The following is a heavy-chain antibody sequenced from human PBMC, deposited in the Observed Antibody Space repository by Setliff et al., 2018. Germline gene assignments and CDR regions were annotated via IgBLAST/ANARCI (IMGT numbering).Heavy chain of an antibody. Sequence: GASVKVSCKTSGYTFTDYYIHWVRQAPGEGIEWMGWLNPKNNDTSYAQKFLGRVTMTRDTSISAAYMELITLRSDDTALYYCARDPLPKHYDVVTGYYSAPNYYYMDVWGKGTTVTVSS. J-gene: IGHJ6*03. CDR3: ARDPLPKHYDVVTGYYSAPNYYYMDV. CDR1: GYTFTDYY. CDR2: LNPKNNDT. V-gene: IGHV1-2*02. D-gene: IGHD3-9*01.